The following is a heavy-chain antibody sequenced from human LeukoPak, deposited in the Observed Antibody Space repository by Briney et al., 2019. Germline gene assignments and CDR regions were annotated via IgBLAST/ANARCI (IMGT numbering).Heavy chain of an antibody. V-gene: IGHV1-8*01. D-gene: IGHD6-19*01. CDR3: ARATDHSSGWTYYYYYMDV. J-gene: IGHJ6*03. CDR2: MNPNSGNT. Sequence: ASVKVSCKASGYTFTSYDINWVRQAAGQGLEWMGWMNPNSGNTGYAQKFQGRVTMTRNTSISTAYMELSSLRSEDTAVYYCARATDHSSGWTYYYYYMDVWGKGTTVTISS. CDR1: GYTFTSYD.